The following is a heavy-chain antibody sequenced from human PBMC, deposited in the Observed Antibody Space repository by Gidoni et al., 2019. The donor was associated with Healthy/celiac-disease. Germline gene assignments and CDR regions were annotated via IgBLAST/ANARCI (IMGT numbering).Heavy chain of an antibody. V-gene: IGHV4-34*01. D-gene: IGHD2-2*01. CDR1: GGSFSGYS. Sequence: QVQLQQWGAGLLKPSETLSLTCAVYGGSFSGYSWGWIRQPPGKGLEWIGESNHSGSTNYNPSLKSRVTISVDTSKNQFSLKLSSVTAADTAVYYCARGGPYCSSTSCYGSNDYWGQGTLVTVSS. CDR3: ARGGPYCSSTSCYGSNDY. J-gene: IGHJ4*02. CDR2: SNHSGST.